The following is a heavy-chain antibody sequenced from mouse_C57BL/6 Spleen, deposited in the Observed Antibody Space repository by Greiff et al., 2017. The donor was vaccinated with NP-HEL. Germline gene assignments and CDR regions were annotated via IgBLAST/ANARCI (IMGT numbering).Heavy chain of an antibody. CDR1: GFNITDDY. Sequence: EVQLQQSGAELVRPGASVKLSCTASGFNITDDYMHWVKQRPEQGLEWIGWIDPENGDTEYASKFQGKATITADTSSNTAYMQLSSLTSEDTAVYYCTTRGPYDYAFAYWGQGTLVTVSA. CDR2: IDPENGDT. J-gene: IGHJ3*01. CDR3: TTRGPYDYAFAY. V-gene: IGHV14-4*01. D-gene: IGHD2-4*01.